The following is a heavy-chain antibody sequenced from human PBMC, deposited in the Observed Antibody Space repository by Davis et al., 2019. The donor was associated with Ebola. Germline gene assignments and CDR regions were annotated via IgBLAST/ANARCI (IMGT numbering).Heavy chain of an antibody. CDR3: ARDPLWTPSGRGWFDP. CDR1: GYTFTSYG. CDR2: ISAYNGNT. D-gene: IGHD2-15*01. Sequence: ASVKVSCKASGYTFTSYGISWVRQAPGQGLEWMGWISAYNGNTNYAPKLQGRVTMTTDTSTSTAYMERRSLRSDDTAVYYCARDPLWTPSGRGWFDPWGQGTLVTVSS. J-gene: IGHJ5*02. V-gene: IGHV1-18*04.